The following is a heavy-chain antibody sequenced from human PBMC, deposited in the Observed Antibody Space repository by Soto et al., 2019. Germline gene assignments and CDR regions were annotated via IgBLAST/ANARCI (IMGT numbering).Heavy chain of an antibody. CDR1: GYGFPSSW. Sequence: GESLKISCTVSGYGFPSSWVSGVRQMNGQGLECMGRIDPSDSYTNYSPSFQGRVTISADKHLSTAYLQWSSLKASDTAMYYCARRDSSSTSCYRDNYYHGMDVWGQGTTVTVSS. J-gene: IGHJ6*02. CDR3: ARRDSSSTSCYRDNYYHGMDV. V-gene: IGHV5-10-1*01. D-gene: IGHD2-2*02. CDR2: IDPSDSYT.